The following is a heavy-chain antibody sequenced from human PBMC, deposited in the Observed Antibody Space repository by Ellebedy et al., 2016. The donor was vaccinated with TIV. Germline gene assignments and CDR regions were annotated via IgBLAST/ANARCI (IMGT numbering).Heavy chain of an antibody. CDR2: IRPRDGTT. J-gene: IGHJ4*02. Sequence: GESLKISCTASGYIFTVYTINWVRQAPGKGLEWVSFIRPRDGTTSYVDSVKGRFTISVDTAKNSLYLQMNNLRDEDTAVYYCARDWKYTFDYWGQGALVTVSS. V-gene: IGHV3-48*02. D-gene: IGHD1-7*01. CDR1: GYIFTVYT. CDR3: ARDWKYTFDY.